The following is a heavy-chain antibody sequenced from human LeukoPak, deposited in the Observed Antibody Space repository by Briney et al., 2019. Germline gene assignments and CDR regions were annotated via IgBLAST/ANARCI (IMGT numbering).Heavy chain of an antibody. V-gene: IGHV1-69*01. Sequence: SVKVSCKASGGTFSSYAISWVRQAPGQGLEWMGGIIPIFGTANYAQKFQGRVTITADESTSTAYMELSSLRSEDTAVYYCATTVTHFPYYYYYGMDVWGQGTMVTVSS. CDR3: ATTVTHFPYYYYYGMDV. CDR1: GGTFSSYA. D-gene: IGHD4-17*01. CDR2: IIPIFGTA. J-gene: IGHJ6*02.